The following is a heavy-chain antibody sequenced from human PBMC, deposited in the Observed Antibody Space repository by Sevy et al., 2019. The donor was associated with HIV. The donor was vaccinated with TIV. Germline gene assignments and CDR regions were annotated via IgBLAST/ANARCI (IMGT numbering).Heavy chain of an antibody. CDR2: IYPGDSDT. CDR3: ARPAHTMAKIKTYDAFDI. V-gene: IGHV5-51*01. CDR1: GYSFTSYW. D-gene: IGHD3-3*01. Sequence: GESLKISCKGSGYSFTSYWIGWVRQMPGKGLEWMGIIYPGDSDTRYSPSFQGQVTISADKSISTAYLQWSSLKASDTAMYYCARPAHTMAKIKTYDAFDIWGQGTMVTVSS. J-gene: IGHJ3*02.